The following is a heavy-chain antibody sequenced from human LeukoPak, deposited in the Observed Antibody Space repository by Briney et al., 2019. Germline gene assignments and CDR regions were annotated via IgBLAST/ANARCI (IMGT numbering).Heavy chain of an antibody. CDR2: ISSSGSAI. CDR3: SRVFRGSSPPTRGY. CDR1: GFTFSSYE. V-gene: IGHV3-48*03. J-gene: IGHJ4*02. D-gene: IGHD1-26*01. Sequence: GGSLRLSCVASGFTFSSYEMIWVRQAPGKGLEWVSYISSSGSAIFYADSVKGRFTISRDNAKNSLCMQMNSLRAEDTAVYYCSRVFRGSSPPTRGYWGQGTLVTVSS.